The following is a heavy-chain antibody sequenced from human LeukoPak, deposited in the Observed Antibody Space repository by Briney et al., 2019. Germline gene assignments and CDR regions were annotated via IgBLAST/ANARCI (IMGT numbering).Heavy chain of an antibody. CDR3: ARDGITMRILEY. J-gene: IGHJ4*02. D-gene: IGHD3-10*01. CDR1: GFTFSSYS. Sequence: GGSLRLSCAASGFTFSSYSMNWVRQAPGKGLEWVSSISSSSSYIYYADSMKGRFTISRDNAKNSLYLQMDSLRAEDTAVYYCARDGITMRILEYWGQGTLVTVSS. V-gene: IGHV3-21*01. CDR2: ISSSSSYI.